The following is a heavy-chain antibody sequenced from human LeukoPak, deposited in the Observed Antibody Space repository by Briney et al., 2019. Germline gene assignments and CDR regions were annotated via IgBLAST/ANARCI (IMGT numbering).Heavy chain of an antibody. CDR2: SSAYNGNT. D-gene: IGHD3-10*01. J-gene: IGHJ4*02. V-gene: IGHV1-18*01. CDR3: ARGVLLWFGELFHRTGNFDY. Sequence: ASVKVSCKASGYTFTSYGISWVRQAPGQGLEWMGWSSAYNGNTNYGQKLQGRVTMTTDTSTSTAYMELRSLKSDDTAVYYCARGVLLWFGELFHRTGNFDYWGQGTLVTVSS. CDR1: GYTFTSYG.